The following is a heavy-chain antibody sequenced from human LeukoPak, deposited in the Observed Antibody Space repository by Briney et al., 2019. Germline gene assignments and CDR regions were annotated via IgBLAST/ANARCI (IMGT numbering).Heavy chain of an antibody. Sequence: GGSLRLSCAASGFTFSSYGMHWVRQAPGKGLEGVAVISYDGSNKYYADSVKGRFTISRDNSKNTLYLQMNSLRAEDTAVYYCAKYTAMVTEHYYYGMDVWGQGTTVTVSS. CDR2: ISYDGSNK. CDR3: AKYTAMVTEHYYYGMDV. CDR1: GFTFSSYG. D-gene: IGHD5-18*01. V-gene: IGHV3-30*18. J-gene: IGHJ6*02.